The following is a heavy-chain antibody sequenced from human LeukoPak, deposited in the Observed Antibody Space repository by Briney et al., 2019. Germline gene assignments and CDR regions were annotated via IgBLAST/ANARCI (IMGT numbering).Heavy chain of an antibody. Sequence: PGGSLRLSCAASGFIFSRHTMNWVRQAPGQGLEWVSYITSDSTTMFYADSVKGRFTASRDNAENSMYLQMNSLRAEDTAVYYCARVALRPIDYSNPEFDPWGQGTLVTVSS. CDR1: GFIFSRHT. CDR3: ARVALRPIDYSNPEFDP. J-gene: IGHJ5*02. CDR2: ITSDSTTM. D-gene: IGHD4-11*01. V-gene: IGHV3-48*01.